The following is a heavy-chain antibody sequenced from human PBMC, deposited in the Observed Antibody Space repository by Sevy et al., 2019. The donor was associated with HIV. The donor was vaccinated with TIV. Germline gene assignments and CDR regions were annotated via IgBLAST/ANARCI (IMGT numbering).Heavy chain of an antibody. D-gene: IGHD4-17*01. CDR2: IIPIFGTA. Sequence: ASVKVSCKASGGTSTNYAINWVRQAPGQGLEWMGRIIPIFGTANYAQKFQGRVTITADESTGTAYMELSSLRSEDTAVYYCARALDYGDYYFDYWGQGTLVTVSS. CDR1: GGTSTNYA. J-gene: IGHJ4*02. V-gene: IGHV1-69*13. CDR3: ARALDYGDYYFDY.